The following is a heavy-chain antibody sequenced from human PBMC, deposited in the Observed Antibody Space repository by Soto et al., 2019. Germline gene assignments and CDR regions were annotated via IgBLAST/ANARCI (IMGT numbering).Heavy chain of an antibody. J-gene: IGHJ5*02. D-gene: IGHD7-27*01. CDR2: INPSGGST. CDR3: ARERAPGQGALDP. CDR1: GYTFTSYY. Sequence: GASVKVSCKVSGYTFTSYYMHWVRQAPGQGLEWMGIINPSGGSTSYAQKFQGRVTMTRDTSTSTVYMELSSLRSEDTAVYYCARERAPGQGALDPWGQGTLVTVSS. V-gene: IGHV1-46*01.